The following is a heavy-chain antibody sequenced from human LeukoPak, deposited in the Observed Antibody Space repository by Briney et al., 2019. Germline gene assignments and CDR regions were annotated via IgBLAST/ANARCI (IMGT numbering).Heavy chain of an antibody. D-gene: IGHD6-19*01. CDR2: ITPRFGTT. CDR1: GGTFSSYV. J-gene: IGHJ6*03. CDR3: ARVLWGQWLRVDYYYYYMDV. V-gene: IGHV1-69*13. Sequence: GASVKVSCKASGGTFSSYVISWVRQAPGQGLEWMGGITPRFGTTDYAQKFQGRVTMTADESTSTAYMELSSLRSEDTAVYYCARVLWGQWLRVDYYYYYMDVWGKGTTVTVSS.